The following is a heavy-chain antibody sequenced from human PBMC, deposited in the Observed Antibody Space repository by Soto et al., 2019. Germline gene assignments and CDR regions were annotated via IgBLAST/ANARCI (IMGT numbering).Heavy chain of an antibody. D-gene: IGHD3-10*01. CDR2: ISGSGDRT. Sequence: EVQLLESGGGLVQPGGSPRLSCAASGFTFSSYAMSWARQSPGKGLEWVSLISGSGDRTYYADSVKGRFTISRDNSKNTLYLQMNSLRAEDTAVYYCAKSLYYYGSGTWPPFDYWGQGTLVTVSS. V-gene: IGHV3-23*01. CDR3: AKSLYYYGSGTWPPFDY. CDR1: GFTFSSYA. J-gene: IGHJ4*02.